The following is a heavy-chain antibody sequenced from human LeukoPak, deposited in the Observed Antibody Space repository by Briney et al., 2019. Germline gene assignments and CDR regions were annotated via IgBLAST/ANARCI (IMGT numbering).Heavy chain of an antibody. CDR3: ARGASSYYFDY. CDR1: GGSVTSTNW. D-gene: IGHD2-2*01. V-gene: IGHV4-4*02. J-gene: IGHJ4*02. Sequence: SETLSLTCDVSGGSVTSTNWWTWVRQPPGKGLEWIVEVHLDGRTNYNPSLKSRLIMPVDLPENHISLKLSSVTAADTAVYYCARGASSYYFDYWGQGTLVTVSS. CDR2: VHLDGRT.